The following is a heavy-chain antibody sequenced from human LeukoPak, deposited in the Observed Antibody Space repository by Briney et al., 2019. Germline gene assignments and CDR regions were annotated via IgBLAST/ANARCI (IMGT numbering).Heavy chain of an antibody. CDR1: GFTFGDYA. J-gene: IGHJ4*02. CDR2: IRSKAYGGTT. D-gene: IGHD3-10*01. Sequence: PGGSLRLSCTASGFTFGDYAMSWVRQAPGKGLEWVGFIRSKAYGGTTEYAASVKGRFTISRDDSKSIAYLQMNSLKTEDTAVYYCGLWFGEFWGQGTLVTVSS. V-gene: IGHV3-49*04. CDR3: GLWFGEF.